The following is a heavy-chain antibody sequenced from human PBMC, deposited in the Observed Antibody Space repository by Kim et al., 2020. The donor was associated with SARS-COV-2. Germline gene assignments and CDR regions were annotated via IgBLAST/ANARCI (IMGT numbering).Heavy chain of an antibody. V-gene: IGHV1-18*01. CDR2: ISAYNGNT. D-gene: IGHD3-10*01. CDR3: ASTPYWGFGEFNLPFDY. J-gene: IGHJ4*02. Sequence: ASVKVSCKASGYTFTSYGISWVRQAPGQGLEWMGWISAYNGNTNYAQKLQGRVTMTTDTSTSTAYMELRSLRSDDTAVYYCASTPYWGFGEFNLPFDYWGQGTLVTVSS. CDR1: GYTFTSYG.